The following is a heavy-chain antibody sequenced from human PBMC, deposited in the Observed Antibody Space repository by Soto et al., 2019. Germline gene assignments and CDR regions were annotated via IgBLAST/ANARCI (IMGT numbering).Heavy chain of an antibody. CDR2: LNPSGSNT. CDR1: GLTLSRHA. V-gene: IGHV3-23*01. D-gene: IGHD2-8*01. Sequence: GGSLRLSCAASGLTLSRHAMTWARQAPGKGLEWVATLNPSGSNTHYADSVKGRFTISRDNSRNTVDLQMNNLRAEDTALYYCVSWVSAPFDYWGQGTLVTVSS. J-gene: IGHJ4*02. CDR3: VSWVSAPFDY.